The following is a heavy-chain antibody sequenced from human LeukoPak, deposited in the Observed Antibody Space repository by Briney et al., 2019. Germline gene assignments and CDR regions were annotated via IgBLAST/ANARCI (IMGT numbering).Heavy chain of an antibody. V-gene: IGHV4-39*07. CDR3: ARDLVTVTKGFDI. D-gene: IGHD4-17*01. Sequence: SETLSLTCTVSGGSISSSSYYWGWIRQPPGKGLEWIGSIYYSGSTYYNPSLKSRVTISVDTSKNQFSLKLSSVTAADTAVYYCARDLVTVTKGFDIWGQGTMVSVSS. J-gene: IGHJ3*02. CDR2: IYYSGST. CDR1: GGSISSSSYY.